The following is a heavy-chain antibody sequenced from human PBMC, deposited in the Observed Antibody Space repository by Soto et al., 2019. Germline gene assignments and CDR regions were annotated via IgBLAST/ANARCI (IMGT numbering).Heavy chain of an antibody. D-gene: IGHD6-13*01. CDR3: ALPREAGTIDY. CDR2: IYWDDDK. CDR1: GFSLRTSGVG. J-gene: IGHJ4*02. V-gene: IGHV2-5*02. Sequence: QITFKESGPTLVKPTRTLTLTCTVSGFSLRTSGVGVGWIRQPPGKALDWLALIYWDDDKRYSPSLKSRLTITKDTSKNQVVLTMTNMEVVDTATYYCALPREAGTIDYWGQGTLVTVSS.